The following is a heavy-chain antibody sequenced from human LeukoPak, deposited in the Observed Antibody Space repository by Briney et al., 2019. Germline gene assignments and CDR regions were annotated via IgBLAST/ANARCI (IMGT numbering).Heavy chain of an antibody. Sequence: ASVKVSCKASGYTFKNYGINWVRQAPGQGLEWMGWMNPYNGNTIYAQNLQGRVTMTTDTSTSTAYLDLRSLTSDDTAVYYCAREKGAVAGIVDYWGQGTLVTVSS. V-gene: IGHV1-18*01. D-gene: IGHD6-19*01. CDR3: AREKGAVAGIVDY. CDR2: MNPYNGNT. CDR1: GYTFKNYG. J-gene: IGHJ4*02.